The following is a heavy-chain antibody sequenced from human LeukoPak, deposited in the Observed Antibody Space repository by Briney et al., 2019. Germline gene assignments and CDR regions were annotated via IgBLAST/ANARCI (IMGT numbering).Heavy chain of an antibody. CDR2: INPNSGGT. J-gene: IGHJ4*02. CDR3: ARSRVRGVTNFDY. V-gene: IGHV1-2*02. D-gene: IGHD3-10*01. Sequence: ASVKVSCKASGYTFTGYYMHWVRQAPGQGLEWMGWINPNSGGTNYAQKFQGRVTMTRDTSISTAYMELSRLRSDDTAVYYCARSRVRGVTNFDYWGQGTLVTVSS. CDR1: GYTFTGYY.